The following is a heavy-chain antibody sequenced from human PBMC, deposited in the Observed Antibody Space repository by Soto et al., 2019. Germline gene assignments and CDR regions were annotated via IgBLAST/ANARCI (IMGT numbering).Heavy chain of an antibody. D-gene: IGHD1-26*01. J-gene: IGHJ4*02. CDR2: INHSGST. Sequence: SETLSLTCAVYGGSFSGYYWSWIRQPPGKGLEWIGEINHSGSTNYNPSLKSRVTISVDTSKNQFSLKLSSVTAADTAVYYCARADSGSYYAPFDYWGQGTLVTVSS. V-gene: IGHV4-34*01. CDR1: GGSFSGYY. CDR3: ARADSGSYYAPFDY.